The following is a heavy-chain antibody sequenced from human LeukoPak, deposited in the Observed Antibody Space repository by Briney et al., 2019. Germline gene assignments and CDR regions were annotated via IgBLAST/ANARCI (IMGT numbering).Heavy chain of an antibody. J-gene: IGHJ5*02. D-gene: IGHD2-2*01. CDR3: ARDVVIVVVPAAKFDP. CDR1: GYTFTGYY. V-gene: IGHV1-2*02. Sequence: ASVKLSCKASGYTFTGYYMHWVRQAPGQGLEWMGWVNPNSGGTNYAQEFQGRVTMTRDTSISRAYMELSRMRSDDTAVYYCARDVVIVVVPAAKFDPWGQGTLVTVSS. CDR2: VNPNSGGT.